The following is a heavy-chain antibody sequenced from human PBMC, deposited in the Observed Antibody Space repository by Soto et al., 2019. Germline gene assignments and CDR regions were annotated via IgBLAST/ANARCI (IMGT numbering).Heavy chain of an antibody. Sequence: EVQLVESGGGLVKPGGSLRLSCAASGFPFISYSLNWVRQAPGKGLEWVSSISSTSGYIYYADSVKGRFTISRDNAENSVFLQMTSLRAEDTAVYYCARGPLIVATAFYFESWGQGTMVTVSS. V-gene: IGHV3-21*01. CDR2: ISSTSGYI. CDR3: ARGPLIVATAFYFES. CDR1: GFPFISYS. J-gene: IGHJ4*02. D-gene: IGHD5-12*01.